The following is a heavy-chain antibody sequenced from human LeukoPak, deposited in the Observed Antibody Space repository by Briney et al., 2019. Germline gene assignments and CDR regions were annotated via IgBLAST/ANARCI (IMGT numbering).Heavy chain of an antibody. J-gene: IGHJ2*01. CDR2: IYHSGYT. CDR1: GASISGSNYY. V-gene: IGHV4-30-4*01. D-gene: IGHD3-10*01. Sequence: SQTLSLTCTVSGASISGSNYYWSWIRQPPGKGLEWIGYIYHSGYTYYNPSLNSRLAISVDTSKNQFSLKLSSVTAADTAVYYCARHHGYGSGTYYTPLYWYFDLWGRGTLVTVSS. CDR3: ARHHGYGSGTYYTPLYWYFDL.